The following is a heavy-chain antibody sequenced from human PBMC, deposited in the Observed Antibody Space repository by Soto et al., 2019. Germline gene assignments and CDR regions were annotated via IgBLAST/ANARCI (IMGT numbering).Heavy chain of an antibody. CDR3: AGGSELTPTYAFDI. CDR2: ISAYNGNT. CDR1: GYTFTSYG. J-gene: IGHJ3*02. V-gene: IGHV1-18*01. Sequence: ASVKVSCKASGYTFTSYGISWVRQAPGQGLEWMGWISAYNGNTNYAQKLQGRVTMTTDTSTSTAYMELRSLRSDDTAVYYCAGGSELTPTYAFDIWGQGTMVTVSS. D-gene: IGHD3-10*01.